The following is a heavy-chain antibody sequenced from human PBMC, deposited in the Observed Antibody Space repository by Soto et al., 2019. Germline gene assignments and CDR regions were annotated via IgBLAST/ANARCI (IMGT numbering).Heavy chain of an antibody. CDR1: GGSISSHY. CDR2: IYYSGNT. Sequence: SETLSLTCTVSGGSISSHYWSWIRQPPGKGLEWIGHIYYSGNTDYNPSLKSRLAISIDTSKNQFSLKLSSVTAADTAVYFCARAYRINGWSDYFFDYWGQGTLVTVS. CDR3: ARAYRINGWSDYFFDY. J-gene: IGHJ4*02. D-gene: IGHD6-19*01. V-gene: IGHV4-59*08.